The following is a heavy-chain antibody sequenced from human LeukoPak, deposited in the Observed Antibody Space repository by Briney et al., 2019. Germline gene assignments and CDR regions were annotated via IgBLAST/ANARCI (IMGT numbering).Heavy chain of an antibody. CDR3: ARPRTVGSYYKIGFDY. J-gene: IGHJ4*02. CDR2: IYPGDSDT. CDR1: GYSFTTYW. D-gene: IGHD3-10*01. V-gene: IGHV5-51*01. Sequence: GESLKISCKGSGYSFTTYWIGWVRQMPGKGLEWMGIIYPGDSDTRYSPSFQGQVTISADKSISTAYLQWSSLKASDTAMYFCARPRTVGSYYKIGFDYWGQGTLVTVSS.